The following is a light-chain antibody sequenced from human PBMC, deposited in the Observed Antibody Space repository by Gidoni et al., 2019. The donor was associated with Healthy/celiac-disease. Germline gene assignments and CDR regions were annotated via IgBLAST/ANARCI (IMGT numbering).Light chain of an antibody. CDR2: DAS. V-gene: IGKV3-11*01. CDR3: QQRSNWPPFT. J-gene: IGKJ2*01. CDR1: QSVSSY. Sequence: ELVLTQSPATLSLSPGERATLSCRASQSVSSYLAWYQQKPGQAPRLLIYDASNRATGIPARFSGSGSRTDFTLTISSLEPEDFAVYYCQQRSNWPPFTFGQGTKLEIK.